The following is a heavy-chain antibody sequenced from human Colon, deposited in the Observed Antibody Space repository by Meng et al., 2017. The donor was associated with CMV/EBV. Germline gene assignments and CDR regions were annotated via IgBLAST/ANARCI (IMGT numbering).Heavy chain of an antibody. CDR1: GVSISDDNW. D-gene: IGHD2-21*01. Sequence: LSLTCGVSGVSISDDNWWHWVRQAPGKGLEWIGEIFHSGSANYNPSLKSRVTISLDKSKNEFSLKMYSVIAADTAVYYCAGGGALGNWGQGTLVTVSS. CDR3: AGGGALGN. CDR2: IFHSGSA. V-gene: IGHV4-4*02. J-gene: IGHJ4*02.